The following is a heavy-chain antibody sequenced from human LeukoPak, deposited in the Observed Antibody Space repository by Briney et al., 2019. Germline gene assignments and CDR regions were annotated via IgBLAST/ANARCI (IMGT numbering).Heavy chain of an antibody. CDR2: INPNRGGT. Sequence: ASVTVSCKASGYTFTGYYMHWVRQAPGQGLEWMGWINPNRGGTNYAQKFQGRVTMTRDTSISTAYMELSRLRSDDTAVYYCARAQIRVVGPPFYGMDVWGQGTTVTVSS. CDR1: GYTFTGYY. D-gene: IGHD2-21*01. CDR3: ARAQIRVVGPPFYGMDV. V-gene: IGHV1-2*02. J-gene: IGHJ6*02.